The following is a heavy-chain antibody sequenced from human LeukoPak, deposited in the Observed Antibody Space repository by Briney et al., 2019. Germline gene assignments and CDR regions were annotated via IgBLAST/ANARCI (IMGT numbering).Heavy chain of an antibody. Sequence: GGSLRLSCAASGFTFSSYSMNWVRQAPVKGLEWVSSISSSSSYIYYADSVKGRFTISRDNAKNSLYLQMNSLRAEDTAVYYCARDRQGTAGLGMDVWGQGTTVTVSS. D-gene: IGHD6-25*01. CDR2: ISSSSSYI. CDR1: GFTFSSYS. J-gene: IGHJ6*02. V-gene: IGHV3-21*01. CDR3: ARDRQGTAGLGMDV.